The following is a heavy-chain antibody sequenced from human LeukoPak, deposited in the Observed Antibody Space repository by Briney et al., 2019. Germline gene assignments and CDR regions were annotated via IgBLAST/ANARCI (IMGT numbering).Heavy chain of an antibody. CDR1: GFTFSSYS. CDR3: ATGGWFGELSEKRDY. V-gene: IGHV3-21*01. Sequence: GGSLRLSCAASGFTFSSYSMNWARQAPGKGLEWVSSISSSSSYIYYADSVKGRFTISRDNAKNSLYLQMNSLRAEDTAVYYCATGGWFGELSEKRDYWGQGTLVTVSS. D-gene: IGHD3-10*01. CDR2: ISSSSSYI. J-gene: IGHJ4*02.